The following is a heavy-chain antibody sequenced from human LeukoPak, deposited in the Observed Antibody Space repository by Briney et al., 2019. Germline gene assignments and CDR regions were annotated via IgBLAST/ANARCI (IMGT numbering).Heavy chain of an antibody. CDR1: GGSISSYY. D-gene: IGHD3-22*01. CDR2: IYYSGST. CDR3: ARNYYYDSSGYYY. V-gene: IGHV4-59*08. J-gene: IGHJ4*02. Sequence: PSETLSLTCTVSGGSISSYYWSWIRQPPGKGLEWIGYIYYSGSTNYNPSLKSRVTISVDTSKNQFSLKLSSVTAADTAVYYCARNYYYDSSGYYYWGQGTLVTVSS.